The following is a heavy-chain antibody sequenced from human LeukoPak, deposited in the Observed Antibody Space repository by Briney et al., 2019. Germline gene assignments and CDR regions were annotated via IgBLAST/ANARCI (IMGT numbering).Heavy chain of an antibody. CDR2: IYYSVST. Sequence: SETLSLTCTVSGGSISSSGYYWGWIRQPPGKGLEWIGSIYYSVSTYYNPSLKSRVTISVDTSKNQFFLKLSSVTAADTAVYYCARGVPNYYDSSGYYSNFGYWGQGTLVTVSS. J-gene: IGHJ4*02. CDR1: GGSISSSGYY. D-gene: IGHD3-22*01. CDR3: ARGVPNYYDSSGYYSNFGY. V-gene: IGHV4-39*07.